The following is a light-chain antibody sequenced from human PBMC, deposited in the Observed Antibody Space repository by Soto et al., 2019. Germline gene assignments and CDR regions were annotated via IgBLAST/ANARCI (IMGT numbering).Light chain of an antibody. J-gene: IGKJ4*02. CDR1: QSISSN. CDR3: QQYYSYSPLT. Sequence: DIQMTQSPSSLSVSVGDRVTITCRAGQSISSNLDLYQQKPGKAPNRLIYKGSRLETGVPSRFSGSGSGTEFTLTISFLQPDDVATYYCQQYYSYSPLTFGGGAKVDIK. V-gene: IGKV1-5*03. CDR2: KGS.